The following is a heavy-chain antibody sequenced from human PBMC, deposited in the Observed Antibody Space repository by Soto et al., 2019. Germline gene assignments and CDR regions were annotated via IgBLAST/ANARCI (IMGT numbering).Heavy chain of an antibody. Sequence: SGSPKVNRKQTLNLTWNFSGFSLSTRGMRVSWIIEPTGTALEWLARNEWVDDKFYITSLKTRPTISKDSSKNQVALTMTNMDPVDTATYYCARIFQCSGGNCRIDFWGQGALVTVSS. CDR1: GFSLSTRGMR. D-gene: IGHD2-15*01. V-gene: IGHV2-70*04. CDR2: NEWVDDK. CDR3: ARIFQCSGGNCRIDF. J-gene: IGHJ4*02.